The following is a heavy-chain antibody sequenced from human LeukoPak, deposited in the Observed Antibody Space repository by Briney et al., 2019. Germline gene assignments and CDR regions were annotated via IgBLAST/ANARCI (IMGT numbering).Heavy chain of an antibody. J-gene: IGHJ4*02. CDR3: ARDGYDSSGYHQYFDY. V-gene: IGHV1-69*05. Sequence: ASVKVSCKASGGTFSSYTISWVRQAPGQGLEWMGRIIPIFGTANYAQKFQGRVTITTDESTSTAYMELSSLRSEDTAVYYCARDGYDSSGYHQYFDYWGQGTLVTVSS. D-gene: IGHD3-22*01. CDR2: IIPIFGTA. CDR1: GGTFSSYT.